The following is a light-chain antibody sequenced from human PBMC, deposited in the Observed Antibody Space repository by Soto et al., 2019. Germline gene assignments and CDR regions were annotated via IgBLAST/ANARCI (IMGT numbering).Light chain of an antibody. J-gene: IGKJ1*01. CDR2: GAS. Sequence: EIVMTQSPATLSVSPGERATLSCRASQNIGGSLAWYQQKPGQAPRLLIYGASNRATGVPARFSGSGSGTDFTLTVSSLQSEDFAVYYCQQYANWWAFGQGTRVEIK. CDR3: QQYANWWA. V-gene: IGKV3-15*01. CDR1: QNIGGS.